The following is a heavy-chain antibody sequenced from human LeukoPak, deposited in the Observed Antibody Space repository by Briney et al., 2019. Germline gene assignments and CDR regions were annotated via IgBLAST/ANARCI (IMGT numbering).Heavy chain of an antibody. CDR2: ISSSGSTI. V-gene: IGHV3-48*03. D-gene: IGHD3-9*01. CDR3: ASPLRCFDWETYGMDV. CDR1: GFTFSSYE. J-gene: IGHJ6*02. Sequence: GGSLRLSCAASGFTFSSYEMNWVRQAPGKGLEWVSYISSSGSTIYYADSVKGRFTISRDNAKNSLYLQMNSLRAEDTAVYYCASPLRCFDWETYGMDVWGQGTTVTVSS.